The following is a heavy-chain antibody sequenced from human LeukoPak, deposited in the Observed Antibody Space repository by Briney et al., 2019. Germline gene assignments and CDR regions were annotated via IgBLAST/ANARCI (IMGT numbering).Heavy chain of an antibody. Sequence: SQTLSLTCAISGDSVSSNSAAWTWIRQSPSRGLEWLGRTYYRSKWYNDYAVSVKSRITINPDTSKNQFSLQLNSVTPEDTAVYYCARAGVRKTTVTADFDYWGQGTLVTVSS. V-gene: IGHV6-1*01. CDR3: ARAGVRKTTVTADFDY. J-gene: IGHJ4*02. CDR2: TYYRSKWYN. D-gene: IGHD4-17*01. CDR1: GDSVSSNSAA.